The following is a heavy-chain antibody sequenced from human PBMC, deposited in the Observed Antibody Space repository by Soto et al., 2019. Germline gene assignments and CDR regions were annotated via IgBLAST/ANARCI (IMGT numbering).Heavy chain of an antibody. V-gene: IGHV3-30*18. CDR1: GFTFSSYG. CDR2: ISYDGSNK. CDR3: AKDLGYDFWSGYSARDYCYYGMDV. J-gene: IGHJ6*02. D-gene: IGHD3-3*01. Sequence: QVQLVESGGGVVQPGRSLRLSCAASGFTFSSYGMHWVRQAPGKGLEWVAVISYDGSNKYYADSVKGRFTTSRDNSKTTLYLKMNSLRAEDTAVYYCAKDLGYDFWSGYSARDYCYYGMDVWGQGTTVTVSS.